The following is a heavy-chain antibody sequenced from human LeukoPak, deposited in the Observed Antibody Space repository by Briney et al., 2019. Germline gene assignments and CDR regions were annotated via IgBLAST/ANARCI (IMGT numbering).Heavy chain of an antibody. CDR1: GFTFSSYA. D-gene: IGHD3-10*01. Sequence: GGSLRLSCAASGFTFSSYAMSWVRQAPGKGLEWVSAISGSGGSTYYADSVKGRFTISRDDSKNTLYLQMNSLRAEDTAVYYCAKLPLWFGVQWFDPWGQGTLVTVSS. CDR3: AKLPLWFGVQWFDP. V-gene: IGHV3-23*01. CDR2: ISGSGGST. J-gene: IGHJ5*02.